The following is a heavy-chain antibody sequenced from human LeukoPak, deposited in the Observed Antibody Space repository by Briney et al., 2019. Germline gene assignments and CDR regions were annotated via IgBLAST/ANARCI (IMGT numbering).Heavy chain of an antibody. CDR3: ARGGYGSGSYYNFDY. CDR1: GGSFSGYY. Sequence: SETLSLTCAVYGGSFSGYYWSWIRQPPGKGLEWIGEINHSGSTNYNPSLKSRVTISVDTSKNQFSLKLSSVTAADTAVYYCARGGYGSGSYYNFDYWGQGTLVTVSS. D-gene: IGHD3-10*01. V-gene: IGHV4-34*01. CDR2: INHSGST. J-gene: IGHJ4*02.